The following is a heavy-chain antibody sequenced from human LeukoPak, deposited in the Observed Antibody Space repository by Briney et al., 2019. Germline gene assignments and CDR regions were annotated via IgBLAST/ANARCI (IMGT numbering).Heavy chain of an antibody. D-gene: IGHD1-1*01. J-gene: IGHJ6*02. CDR1: GGSISSSSYY. Sequence: PSETLSLTCTVSGGSISSSSYYWGWIRQPPGKGLEWIGSIYYSGSTNYNPSLKSRVTISVDTSKNQFSLKLSSVTAADTAVYYCARVDHADWNYGMDVWGQGTTVTVSS. V-gene: IGHV4-39*07. CDR3: ARVDHADWNYGMDV. CDR2: IYYSGST.